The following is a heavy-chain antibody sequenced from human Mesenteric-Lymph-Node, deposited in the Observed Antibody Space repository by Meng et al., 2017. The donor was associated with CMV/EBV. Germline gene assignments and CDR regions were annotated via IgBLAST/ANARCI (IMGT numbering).Heavy chain of an antibody. Sequence: ITHHNWWSGVRQPPGKGLVWIGEIYHSGSTNYNPSLTSRVTISVDKSKNQFSLKLSSVTAADTAVYYCAGQRRGYCSGGSCYYFDDWGQGTLVTVSS. CDR3: AGQRRGYCSGGSCYYFDD. V-gene: IGHV4-4*02. J-gene: IGHJ4*02. CDR1: ITHHNW. D-gene: IGHD2-15*01. CDR2: IYHSGST.